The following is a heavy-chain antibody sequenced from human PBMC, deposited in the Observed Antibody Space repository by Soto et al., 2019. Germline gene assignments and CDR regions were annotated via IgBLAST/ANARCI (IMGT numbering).Heavy chain of an antibody. V-gene: IGHV3-11*01. D-gene: IGHD2-15*01. CDR2: ISSSGSTI. CDR3: ARDQCSGGSCFYYYYYYGMDV. J-gene: IGHJ6*02. Sequence: GESLKISCASSGFTFSDYYMSWIRQAPGKGLEWVSYISSSGSTIYYADSVKGRFTISRDNAKNSLYLQMNSLRAEDTAVYYCARDQCSGGSCFYYYYYYGMDVWGQGTTVTVSS. CDR1: GFTFSDYY.